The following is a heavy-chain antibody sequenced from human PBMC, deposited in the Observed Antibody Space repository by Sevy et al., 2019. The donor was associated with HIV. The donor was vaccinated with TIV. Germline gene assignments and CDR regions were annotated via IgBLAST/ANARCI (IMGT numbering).Heavy chain of an antibody. D-gene: IGHD3-10*01. Sequence: GGSLRLSCAASGFTFDDYAMHWVRQAQGKGLEWVSSITWNSNSIDYADSVRGRFTISRDNAKNALYLQMNSLRAEDTGLYYCAKRATDYGSGTYYGVSLDFWGQGTLVTVSS. CDR3: AKRATDYGSGTYYGVSLDF. V-gene: IGHV3-9*01. J-gene: IGHJ4*02. CDR2: ITWNSNSI. CDR1: GFTFDDYA.